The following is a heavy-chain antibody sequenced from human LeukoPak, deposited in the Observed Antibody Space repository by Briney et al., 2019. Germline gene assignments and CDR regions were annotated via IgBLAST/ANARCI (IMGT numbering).Heavy chain of an antibody. CDR2: INHSGST. J-gene: IGHJ4*02. V-gene: IGHV4-34*01. D-gene: IGHD5-24*01. Sequence: PSETLSLTCAVYGGSFSGYYWSWIRQPPGKGLEWIGEINHSGSTNYNPSLKRRVTISVDTSKNQFSLKLSSVTAADTAVYYCARIEARDGYNYRDYWGQGTLVTVSS. CDR3: ARIEARDGYNYRDY. CDR1: GGSFSGYY.